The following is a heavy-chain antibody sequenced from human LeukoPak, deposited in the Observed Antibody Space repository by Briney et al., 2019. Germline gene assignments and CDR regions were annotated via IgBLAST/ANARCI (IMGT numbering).Heavy chain of an antibody. CDR2: IWYDGSNK. V-gene: IGHV3-33*01. CDR1: GFTFSSYG. CDR3: ARDRSYDFWSGYSTPDY. D-gene: IGHD3-3*01. Sequence: QAGGSLRLSCAASGFTFSSYGMHWVRQAPGKGLEWVAVIWYDGSNKYYADSVKGRFTISRDNSKNTLDLQMSSLRAEDTAVYYCARDRSYDFWSGYSTPDYWGQGTLVTVSS. J-gene: IGHJ4*02.